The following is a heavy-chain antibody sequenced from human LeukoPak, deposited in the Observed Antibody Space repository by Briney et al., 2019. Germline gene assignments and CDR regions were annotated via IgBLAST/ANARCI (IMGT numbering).Heavy chain of an antibody. CDR2: INHSGST. Sequence: SETLSLTCAVYGGSFSGYYWSWIRQPPGKGLEWIGEINHSGSTNYNPSLKSRVTISVDASKNQFSLKLSSVTAADTAVYYCARGLVNWFDPWGQGTLVTVSS. D-gene: IGHD2-2*01. J-gene: IGHJ5*02. V-gene: IGHV4-34*01. CDR1: GGSFSGYY. CDR3: ARGLVNWFDP.